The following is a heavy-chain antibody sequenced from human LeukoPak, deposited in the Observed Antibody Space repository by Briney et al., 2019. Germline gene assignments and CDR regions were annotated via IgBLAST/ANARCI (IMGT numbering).Heavy chain of an antibody. CDR2: IKQDGSEK. V-gene: IGHV3-7*03. CDR3: ARDSYFDY. Sequence: GGSLRLSCAASGISFSSHWMHWVRQAPGKGLEWVANIKQDGSEKYYVDSVKGRFTISRDNAKNSLYLQMNSLRAEDTAVYYCARDSYFDYWGQGTLVTVSS. CDR1: GISFSSHW. J-gene: IGHJ4*02.